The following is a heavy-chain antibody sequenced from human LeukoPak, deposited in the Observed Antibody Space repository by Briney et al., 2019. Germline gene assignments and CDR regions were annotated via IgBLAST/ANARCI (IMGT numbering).Heavy chain of an antibody. CDR3: ARSLYYYGSDSFDI. D-gene: IGHD3-10*01. Sequence: SETLSLTCTVSGESISGFYWTWIRQPPGKGLKWIGYIYYSGSTNYNPSLKSRVTISVDTSKSQFSLKLSSVTAADTAVYYCARSLYYYGSDSFDIWGQGTMVTVSS. CDR2: IYYSGST. CDR1: GESISGFY. V-gene: IGHV4-59*01. J-gene: IGHJ3*02.